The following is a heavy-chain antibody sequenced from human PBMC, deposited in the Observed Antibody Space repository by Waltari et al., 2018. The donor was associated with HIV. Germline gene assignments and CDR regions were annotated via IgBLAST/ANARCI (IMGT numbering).Heavy chain of an antibody. CDR1: GGSFSSSSYY. CDR3: AGSASYYNFDY. J-gene: IGHJ4*02. D-gene: IGHD3-10*01. CDR2: IYYSGAT. V-gene: IGHV4-39*01. Sequence: QLQLQESGPGLVKPSETLSLTCIVSGGSFSSSSYYWGWIRQPPGKGLEWIGSIYYSGATYYNPSLKSRVTISVDTSKNQFSLKLSSVTAADTAVYYCAGSASYYNFDYWGQGTLVTVSS.